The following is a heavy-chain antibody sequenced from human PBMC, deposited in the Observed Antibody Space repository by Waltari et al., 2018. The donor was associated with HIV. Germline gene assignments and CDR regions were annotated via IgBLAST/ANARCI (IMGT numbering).Heavy chain of an antibody. D-gene: IGHD3-3*01. V-gene: IGHV4-39*01. J-gene: IGHJ6*02. CDR1: GGSISSSSYY. CDR2: IYYSGST. CDR3: ARGGIPHDFWSGYRDSYYYYYGMDV. Sequence: QLQLQESGPGLVKPSETLSLTCTVSGGSISSSSYYWGWIRQPPGKGLEWIGSIYYSGSTYYNPSLNSRVPISVDTSKNQFSLKLSSVTAADTAVYYCARGGIPHDFWSGYRDSYYYYYGMDVWGQGTTVTVSS.